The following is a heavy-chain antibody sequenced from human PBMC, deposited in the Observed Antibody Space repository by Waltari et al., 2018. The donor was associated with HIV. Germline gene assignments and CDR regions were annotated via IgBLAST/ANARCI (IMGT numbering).Heavy chain of an antibody. D-gene: IGHD3-22*01. CDR1: GGSFSGYS. CDR3: ARGRYYYDSSDTGRYYFDY. CDR2: INHSGST. J-gene: IGHJ4*02. Sequence: VQLQQWGAGLLKPSETLSLTCAVYGGSFSGYSWSWLRQPPGTGLEWIGEINHSGSTNYNPSLKSRVTISVDTSKNQFSLKLSSVTAADTAGYYCARGRYYYDSSDTGRYYFDYWGQGTLVTVSS. V-gene: IGHV4-34*01.